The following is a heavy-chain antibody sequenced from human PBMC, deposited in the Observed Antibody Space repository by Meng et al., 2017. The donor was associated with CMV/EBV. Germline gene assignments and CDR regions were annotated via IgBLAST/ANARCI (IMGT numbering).Heavy chain of an antibody. J-gene: IGHJ5*02. V-gene: IGHV4-61*01. D-gene: IGHD1-26*01. CDR3: ARGSGSGNWFDP. CDR2: IYYSGST. CDR1: GGSVSSGSSY. Sequence: TVSGGSVSSGSSYWSWIRQPPGKGLEWIGYIYYSGSTNYNPSLKSRVTISVDTSKNQFSLKLSSVTAADTAVYYCARGSGSGNWFDPWGQGTLVTVSS.